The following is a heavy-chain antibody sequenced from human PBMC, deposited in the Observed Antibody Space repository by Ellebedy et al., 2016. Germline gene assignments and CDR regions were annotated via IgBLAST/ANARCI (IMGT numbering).Heavy chain of an antibody. CDR1: GFTFSTYW. J-gene: IGHJ4*02. V-gene: IGHV3-74*01. CDR2: IKSDGSGT. Sequence: GGSLRLSXTASGFTFSTYWMHWVRQAPGEGLVWVSRIKSDGSGTRYADSVKGRFTISRDNAKNTLYLQMNSLRAEDTAIYYCARDQQGVGPTIDYWGQGTLVTVSS. D-gene: IGHD1-26*01. CDR3: ARDQQGVGPTIDY.